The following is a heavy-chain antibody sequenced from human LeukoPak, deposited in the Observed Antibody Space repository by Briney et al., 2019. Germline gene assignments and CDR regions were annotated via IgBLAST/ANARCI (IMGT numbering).Heavy chain of an antibody. CDR1: GYTFTSYD. V-gene: IGHV1-8*01. CDR2: MNPNSGNT. D-gene: IGHD3-16*02. Sequence: ASVKVSCKASGYTFTSYDINWVRPATGQGLEWMGWMNPNSGNTGYAQKFQGRVTMTRSTSINTAYMELSSLRSEDTAVYYCARVNDYVWGSYRPLDYWGQGTLVTVSS. CDR3: ARVNDYVWGSYRPLDY. J-gene: IGHJ4*02.